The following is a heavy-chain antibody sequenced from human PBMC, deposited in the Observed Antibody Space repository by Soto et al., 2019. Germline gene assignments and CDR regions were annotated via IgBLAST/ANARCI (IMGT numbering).Heavy chain of an antibody. Sequence: EVQLVESGGTLVQPGGSLRLSCAASGFDASVNYMTWVRQAPGKGLEWGSLMNAGGSRLYADSVQGRFIISRDNSNNTLNLHMNSLSVEHTAMYYCVRDNYSYGMDGWGQGTAITVS. CDR1: GFDASVNY. J-gene: IGHJ6*02. CDR2: MNAGGSR. V-gene: IGHV3-66*01. CDR3: VRDNYSYGMDG.